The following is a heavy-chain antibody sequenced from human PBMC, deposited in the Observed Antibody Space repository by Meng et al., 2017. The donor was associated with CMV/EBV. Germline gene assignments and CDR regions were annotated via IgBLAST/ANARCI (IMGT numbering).Heavy chain of an antibody. V-gene: IGHV3-21*04. CDR1: GFTFSSYS. CDR3: ARFGRGTSCYDY. J-gene: IGHJ4*02. D-gene: IGHD2-2*01. CDR2: ISSSSSYI. Sequence: ESLKIPCAASGFTFSSYSMNWVRQAPGKGLEWVSSISSSSSYIYYADSVKGRFTISRDNAKNSLYLQINSLRAEDTAVYYCARFGRGTSCYDYWGQGTLVTVSS.